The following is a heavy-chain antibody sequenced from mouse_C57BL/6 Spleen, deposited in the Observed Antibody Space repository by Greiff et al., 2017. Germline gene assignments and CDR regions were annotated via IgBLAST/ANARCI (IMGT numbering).Heavy chain of an antibody. J-gene: IGHJ2*01. V-gene: IGHV1-18*01. CDR1: GYTFTDYN. CDR3: ARSEGYYPLFDY. CDR2: INPNNGGT. Sequence: EVQLQQSGPELVKPGASVKIPCKASGYTFTDYNMDWVKQSHGKSLEWIGDINPNNGGTIYNQKFKGKATLTVDKSSSTAYMELRSLTSEDTAVYYWARSEGYYPLFDYWGQGTTLTVSS. D-gene: IGHD2-3*01.